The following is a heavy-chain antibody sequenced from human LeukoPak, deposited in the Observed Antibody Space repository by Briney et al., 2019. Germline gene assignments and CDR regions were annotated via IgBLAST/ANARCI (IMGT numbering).Heavy chain of an antibody. CDR1: GGSIDTSIYY. V-gene: IGHV4-39*01. CDR3: SFDD. Sequence: SETLSLTCSVSGGSIDTSIYYWGWIRQPPGKGLEWIGSIHYTGSTYCNPSLRSQVTISVDTSKNQFSLKVTSVTAADTAVYYNSFDDWGQGTLVTVSS. J-gene: IGHJ4*02. CDR2: IHYTGST.